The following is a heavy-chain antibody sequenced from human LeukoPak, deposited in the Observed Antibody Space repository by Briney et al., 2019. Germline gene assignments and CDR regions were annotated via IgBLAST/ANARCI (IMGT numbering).Heavy chain of an antibody. J-gene: IGHJ6*02. D-gene: IGHD3-22*01. CDR2: IYYSGST. CDR3: ARDRRYYDSSGTVYFDAMDV. V-gene: IGHV4-59*01. CDR1: GGSISSYY. Sequence: TSETLSLTCTVSGGSISSYYWTWIRQPPGKGLEWIGYIYYSGSTNYNPSLKSRVTISVDTSKNQFSLKLTSVTAADTAVYYCARDRRYYDSSGTVYFDAMDVWGQGTTVTVSS.